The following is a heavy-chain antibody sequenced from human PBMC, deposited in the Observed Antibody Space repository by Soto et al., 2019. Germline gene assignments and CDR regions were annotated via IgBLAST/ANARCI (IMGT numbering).Heavy chain of an antibody. CDR3: ARLTIFGVPTDPPDY. Sequence: SETLSLTCAVYGGSFSGYYWSWIRQPPGKGLEWIGEINHSGSTNYNPSLKSRVTISVDTSKNQFSLKLSSVTAADTAVYYCARLTIFGVPTDPPDYWGQGTLVTVSS. CDR2: INHSGST. J-gene: IGHJ4*02. D-gene: IGHD3-3*01. V-gene: IGHV4-34*01. CDR1: GGSFSGYY.